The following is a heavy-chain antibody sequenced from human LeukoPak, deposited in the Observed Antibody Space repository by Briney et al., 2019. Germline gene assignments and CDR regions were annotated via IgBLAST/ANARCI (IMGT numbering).Heavy chain of an antibody. CDR1: SFSDYY. V-gene: IGHV4-39*07. Sequence: SFSDYYMSWIRQPPGKGLEWIGSIYYSGSTYYNPSLESRVTISVDTSKNQLSLKLSSVTAADTAVYYCARNGDYGVYYFDYWGQGTLVTVSS. CDR3: ARNGDYGVYYFDY. J-gene: IGHJ4*02. CDR2: IYYSGST. D-gene: IGHD4-17*01.